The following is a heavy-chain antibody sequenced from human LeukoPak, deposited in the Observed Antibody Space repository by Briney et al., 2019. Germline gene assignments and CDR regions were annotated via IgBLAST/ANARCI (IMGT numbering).Heavy chain of an antibody. V-gene: IGHV4-61*02. Sequence: SQTLSLTCTVSGRSISSGSYYWSWIRQPAGKGLEWIGRIYTSRSTNYNPSLQSRLTISLDTSTIQFSPKLSSVSAADTAVYYCARAPAIVVVPAANYYYYGMDVWGQGTTVTVSS. CDR1: GRSISSGSYY. CDR3: ARAPAIVVVPAANYYYYGMDV. CDR2: IYTSRST. D-gene: IGHD2-2*01. J-gene: IGHJ6*02.